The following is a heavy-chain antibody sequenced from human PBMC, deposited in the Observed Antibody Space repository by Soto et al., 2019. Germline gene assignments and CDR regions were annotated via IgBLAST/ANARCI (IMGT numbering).Heavy chain of an antibody. Sequence: GGSLRLSCTTSGFIFSDYGINWVRQAPGKGLEWVSGITKTGRSTFLADSVKGRFTISRDKLKNIVYLQMNSLRLDDTALYYCTKDGDGYDFAFDSWGQGTMVTVSS. CDR2: ITKTGRST. CDR3: TKDGDGYDFAFDS. CDR1: GFIFSDYG. V-gene: IGHV3-23*01. J-gene: IGHJ3*02. D-gene: IGHD5-12*01.